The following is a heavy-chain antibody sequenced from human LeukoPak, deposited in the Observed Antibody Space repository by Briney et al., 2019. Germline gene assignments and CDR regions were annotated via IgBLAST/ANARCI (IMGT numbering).Heavy chain of an antibody. CDR3: ARDSTYYYDSGSSGPHYFDF. D-gene: IGHD3-10*01. CDR1: GFTFSSYA. V-gene: IGHV3-30*01. J-gene: IGHJ4*02. Sequence: PGRSLRLSCAASGFTFSSYAMHWVRQAPGKELEWVALISYHGDITYYADSVKGRFTLSRDNSKTTLFLQLNSLRAEDTAVYYCARDSTYYYDSGSSGPHYFDFWGQGTLVTVSS. CDR2: ISYHGDIT.